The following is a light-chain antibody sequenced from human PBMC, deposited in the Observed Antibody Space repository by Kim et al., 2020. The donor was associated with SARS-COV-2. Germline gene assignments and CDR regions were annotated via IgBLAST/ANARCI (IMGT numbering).Light chain of an antibody. CDR1: SSDVGSYNL. Sequence: QSALTQPASVSGSPGQSITISCTGTSSDVGSYNLVSWYQQHPGKAPKLMIYEVSKRPSGVSNRFSGSKSANTASLTISGLQAEDEADHYCCSYAGSRTLWVFGGGTKLTVL. J-gene: IGLJ3*02. CDR2: EVS. CDR3: CSYAGSRTLWV. V-gene: IGLV2-23*02.